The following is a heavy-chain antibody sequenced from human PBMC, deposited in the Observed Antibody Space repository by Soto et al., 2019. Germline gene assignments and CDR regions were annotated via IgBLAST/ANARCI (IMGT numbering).Heavy chain of an antibody. J-gene: IGHJ4*02. CDR2: ISSRSDI. V-gene: IGHV3-21*01. CDR1: GFTFSTYS. CDR3: ASMKGY. Sequence: GGSLRLSCVGSGFTFSTYSINWVRQAPGKGLEWVSSISSRSDIYYADSVKGRFTISRDNAKNSVSLQMNSLRAEDTAVYYCASMKGYWGQGTLVTVSS.